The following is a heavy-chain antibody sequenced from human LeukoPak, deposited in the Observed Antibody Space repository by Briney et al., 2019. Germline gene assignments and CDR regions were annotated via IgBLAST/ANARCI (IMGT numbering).Heavy chain of an antibody. V-gene: IGHV4-39*01. J-gene: IGHJ4*02. Sequence: GTLRLSCAASGFTFSSHGMSWVRQPPGKGLEWIGSIYYSGSTYYNPSLKSRVTISVDTSKNQFSLKLSSVTAADTAVYYCARHGDSSGYGYSDWGQGTLVTVSS. CDR1: GFTFSSHG. CDR3: ARHGDSSGYGYSD. D-gene: IGHD3-22*01. CDR2: IYYSGST.